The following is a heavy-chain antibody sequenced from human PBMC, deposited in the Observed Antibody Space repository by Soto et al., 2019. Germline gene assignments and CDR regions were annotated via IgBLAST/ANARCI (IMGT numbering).Heavy chain of an antibody. CDR2: ISHDGRVT. CDR3: AGDPYGDCQYFDY. Sequence: QVQLVESGGGMVQPGTSLRLSCAASGFTFNSLSLHWVRQRPDKGLEWVAVISHDGRVTFYADFVKGRSTVSRANSKNTIFLQVNSVRAEDTAVYYCAGDPYGDCQYFDYWGQGTVVTVSS. CDR1: GFTFNSLS. V-gene: IGHV3-30*04. D-gene: IGHD2-21*02. J-gene: IGHJ4*02.